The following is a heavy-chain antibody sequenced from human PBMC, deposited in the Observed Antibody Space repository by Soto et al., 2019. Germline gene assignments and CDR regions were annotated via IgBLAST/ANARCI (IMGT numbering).Heavy chain of an antibody. CDR3: TRTMVRGQPHMYV. Sequence: QVQLVQSGAEVKKPGASVKVSCKASGYSFTNYDINWVRQATGEGLECLGWMNPSSGRTGYAQKFQRRVTMTRDNSISTAYMELTSLKSEDTAMYYCTRTMVRGQPHMYVWGQGTTVTVSS. J-gene: IGHJ6*02. V-gene: IGHV1-8*01. CDR2: MNPSSGRT. CDR1: GYSFTNYD. D-gene: IGHD3-10*01.